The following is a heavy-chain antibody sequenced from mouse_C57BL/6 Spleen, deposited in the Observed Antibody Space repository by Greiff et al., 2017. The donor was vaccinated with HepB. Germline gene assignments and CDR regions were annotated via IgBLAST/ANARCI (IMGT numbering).Heavy chain of an antibody. CDR2: ISSGSSTI. CDR3: ARGLGLYFDY. D-gene: IGHD4-1*01. Sequence: EVQRVESGGGLVKPGGSLKLSCAASGFTFSDYGMHWVRQAPEKGLEWVAYISSGSSTIYYADTVKGRFTISRDNAKNTLFLQMTSLRSEDTAMYYCARGLGLYFDYWGQGTTLTVSS. CDR1: GFTFSDYG. V-gene: IGHV5-17*01. J-gene: IGHJ2*01.